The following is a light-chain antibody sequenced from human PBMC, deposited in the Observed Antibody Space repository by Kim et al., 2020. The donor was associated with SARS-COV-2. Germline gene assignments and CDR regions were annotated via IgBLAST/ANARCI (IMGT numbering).Light chain of an antibody. CDR2: RNN. CDR3: AAWDTNLSTWV. J-gene: IGLJ3*02. Sequence: QAGLTQPPSVSKGLRQTATLTCTGNSNNVGIQGAAWLQQHQGHPPKLLSYRNNNRPSGISERFSASRSGNTASLTITGLQPEDETDYYCAAWDTNLSTWVFGGGTQLTVL. V-gene: IGLV10-54*01. CDR1: SNNVGIQG.